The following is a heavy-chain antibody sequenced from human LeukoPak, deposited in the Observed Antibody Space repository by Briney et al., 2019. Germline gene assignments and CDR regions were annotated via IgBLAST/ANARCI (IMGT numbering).Heavy chain of an antibody. V-gene: IGHV3-7*01. Sequence: PGGSLRLSCAASGFTFSSYAMSWVRQAPGKGLEWVANIKEDGSEKYYVDSVKGRFTISRDNAKNSLYLQMNSLRAEDTAVYYCARDMIRFDPWGQGTLVTVSS. J-gene: IGHJ5*02. D-gene: IGHD3-16*01. CDR3: ARDMIRFDP. CDR2: IKEDGSEK. CDR1: GFTFSSYA.